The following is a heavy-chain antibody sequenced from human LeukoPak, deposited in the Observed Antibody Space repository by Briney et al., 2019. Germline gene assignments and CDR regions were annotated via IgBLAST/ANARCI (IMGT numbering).Heavy chain of an antibody. D-gene: IGHD6-6*01. Sequence: GGSLRLSCAASGFSFRGNAMHWVRQAPGKGLEWLAIIWYDGSNEYYAGSVKGLFTISRDNSKNTLYLQMNSLRAEDTALYYCARGGMSARPDYWGQGTLVTVSS. J-gene: IGHJ4*02. CDR1: GFSFRGNA. CDR2: IWYDGSNE. V-gene: IGHV3-33*01. CDR3: ARGGMSARPDY.